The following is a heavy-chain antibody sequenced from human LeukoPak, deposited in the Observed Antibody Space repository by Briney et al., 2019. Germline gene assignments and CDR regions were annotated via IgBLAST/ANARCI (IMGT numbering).Heavy chain of an antibody. CDR2: IIRIFGTA. CDR1: AGTFSSYA. D-gene: IGHD3-3*01. CDR3: ARAVLEWLWVWFDP. V-gene: IGHV1-69*13. Sequence: RASVKVSCKASAGTFSSYAISWVRQAPGQGIEWMRGIIRIFGTANDAQKFQGRVTTTADESTSTAYMELSSLRSEDTGVYYCARAVLEWLWVWFDPGGQGTLVTVSS. J-gene: IGHJ5*02.